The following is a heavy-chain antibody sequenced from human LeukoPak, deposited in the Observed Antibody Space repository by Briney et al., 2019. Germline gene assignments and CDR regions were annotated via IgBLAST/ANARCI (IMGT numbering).Heavy chain of an antibody. CDR3: AKDTRGDYGWDFDY. D-gene: IGHD3-10*01. CDR2: IRYDGSNK. V-gene: IGHV3-30*02. CDR1: GFTFSNYA. Sequence: GGSLRLSCAASGFTFSNYAMHWVRQAPGKGLEWVAFIRYDGSNKYYADSAKGRFTISRDNSKNTLYLQMNSLRAEDAAVYYCAKDTRGDYGWDFDYWGQGTLVTVSS. J-gene: IGHJ4*02.